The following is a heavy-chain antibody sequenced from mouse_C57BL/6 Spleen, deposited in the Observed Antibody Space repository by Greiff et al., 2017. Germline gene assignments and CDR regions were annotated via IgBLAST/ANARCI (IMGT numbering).Heavy chain of an antibody. CDR3: ARRDY. CDR2: FLPGSGST. J-gene: IGHJ4*01. CDR1: GYTFTGYW. Sequence: VQLQQSGAELMKPGASVKLSCKATGYTFTGYWIEWVKQRPGHGLEWIGEFLPGSGSTNDNEKFKGKATFTADTSSNTAYMQLSSLTTEDSAIYYCARRDYWGQGTSVTVSS. V-gene: IGHV1-9*01.